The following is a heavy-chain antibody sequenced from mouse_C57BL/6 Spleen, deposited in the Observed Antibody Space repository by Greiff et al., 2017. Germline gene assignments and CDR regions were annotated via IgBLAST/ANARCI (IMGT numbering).Heavy chain of an antibody. D-gene: IGHD3-1*01. Sequence: QVQLQQSGAELVMPGASVKLSCKASGYTFTSYWMHWVKQRPGQGLEWIGEIDPSDSYTNYNQKFKGKSTLTVDKSSSTAYMQLSSLTSEDSAVYYCARSGSSFAYWGQGTLVTVSA. V-gene: IGHV1-69*01. CDR3: ARSGSSFAY. CDR1: GYTFTSYW. J-gene: IGHJ3*01. CDR2: IDPSDSYT.